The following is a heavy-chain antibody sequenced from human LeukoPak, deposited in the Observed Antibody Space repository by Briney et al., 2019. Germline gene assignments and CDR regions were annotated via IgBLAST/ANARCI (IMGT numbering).Heavy chain of an antibody. CDR2: IWYDGSNK. J-gene: IGHJ4*02. CDR1: GFSFSAHG. V-gene: IGHV3-33*01. CDR3: ATARNDYDTNGFSVFDY. D-gene: IGHD3-22*01. Sequence: PGGSLRLSCGASGFSFSAHGMHWVRQAPGKGREWVAVIWYDGSNKDYADSVKGRFTISRDNSHNTLYLQMNSLRAEDTAVYYCATARNDYDTNGFSVFDYWGQGTLVTVSS.